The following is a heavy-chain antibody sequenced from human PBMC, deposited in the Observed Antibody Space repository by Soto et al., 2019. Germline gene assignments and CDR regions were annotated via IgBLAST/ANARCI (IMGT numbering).Heavy chain of an antibody. CDR3: AKAGDSSSAYYGYFDY. J-gene: IGHJ4*02. Sequence: RSLSCVASGSSLRAYGMYCVSQAPGKGPEWLAVISYDGPTQHYADSLKGRFTITRDNFKNTLHLQINSLRGEDTAVYYCAKAGDSSSAYYGYFDYWGQGTMVTVSS. CDR2: ISYDGPTQ. V-gene: IGHV3-30*18. CDR1: GSSLRAYG. D-gene: IGHD3-22*01.